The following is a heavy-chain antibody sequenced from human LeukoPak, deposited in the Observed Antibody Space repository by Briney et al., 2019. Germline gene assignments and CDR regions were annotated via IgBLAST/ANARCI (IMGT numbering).Heavy chain of an antibody. Sequence: ASVKVSCKASRYTLSNYAISWVRQAPGQGLEWMGWISGNNGNTNYVQNLQGRVTMTTDTSTSTAYMELRRLRSDDTAVYYCARDREGYCSGGSCYPRYFDYWGQGTLVTVSS. V-gene: IGHV1-18*01. CDR3: ARDREGYCSGGSCYPRYFDY. CDR1: RYTLSNYA. D-gene: IGHD2-15*01. CDR2: ISGNNGNT. J-gene: IGHJ4*02.